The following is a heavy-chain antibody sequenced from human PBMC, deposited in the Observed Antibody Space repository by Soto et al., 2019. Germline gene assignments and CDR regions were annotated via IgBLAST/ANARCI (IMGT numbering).Heavy chain of an antibody. Sequence: SETLSLPCAVYGGSFSAYYWSWVRQPPGKGLEWIGEIIHSESTKYNTSLKSRVTISVDTSKNQSSQKLSSVTGADTAVYYCARGQISLMEVVPYYFDSWGQGSLVTVSS. J-gene: IGHJ4*02. D-gene: IGHD1-1*01. CDR2: IIHSEST. CDR1: GGSFSAYY. V-gene: IGHV4-34*01. CDR3: ARGQISLMEVVPYYFDS.